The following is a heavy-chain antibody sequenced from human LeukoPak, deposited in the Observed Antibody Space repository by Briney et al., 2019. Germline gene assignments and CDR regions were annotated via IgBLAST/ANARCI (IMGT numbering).Heavy chain of an antibody. CDR3: AKDRNDGYFDY. J-gene: IGHJ4*02. Sequence: RASLRLSCAASGFTFSSYAMSWVRQAPGKGLEWVSAISGSGGSTYYADSVKGRFTISRDNSKDTLYLQMNSLRAEDTAVYYCAKDRNDGYFDYWGQGTLVTVSS. CDR2: ISGSGGST. V-gene: IGHV3-23*01. CDR1: GFTFSSYA.